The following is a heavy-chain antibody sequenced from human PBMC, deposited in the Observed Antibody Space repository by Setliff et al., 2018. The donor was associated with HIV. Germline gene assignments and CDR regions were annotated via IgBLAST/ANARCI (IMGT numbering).Heavy chain of an antibody. CDR2: VYYSGGT. Sequence: SETLSLTCSVSGGSISSYYWSWIRQPPGKGLEWIGCVYYSGGTNYNTSLRSRVTIAVDTSKNQFSLKLSSVTAADTALYYCARRAVPSRGGWYKEYWFDPWGQGSLGTVAS. CDR1: GGSISSYY. J-gene: IGHJ5*02. CDR3: ARRAVPSRGGWYKEYWFDP. V-gene: IGHV4-59*08. D-gene: IGHD6-19*01.